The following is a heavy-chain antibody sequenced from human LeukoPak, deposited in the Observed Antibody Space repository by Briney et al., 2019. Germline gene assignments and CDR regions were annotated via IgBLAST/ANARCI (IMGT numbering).Heavy chain of an antibody. Sequence: GGSLRLSGVGSGFSFSGYWMSWVRQAPGKGLEWVANIKQDGSEKYYVDSVKGRFTISRDNAKNSLYLQMSSLRAEDTAVYYCARRYFDYWGQGTLVTVSS. CDR3: ARRYFDY. J-gene: IGHJ4*02. CDR2: IKQDGSEK. CDR1: GFSFSGYW. V-gene: IGHV3-7*01.